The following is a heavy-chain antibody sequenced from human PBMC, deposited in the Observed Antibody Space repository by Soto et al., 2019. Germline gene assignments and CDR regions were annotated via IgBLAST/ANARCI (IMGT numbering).Heavy chain of an antibody. CDR1: GGTFSSYA. J-gene: IGHJ4*02. Sequence: QVQLVQSGAEVKKPGSSVKVSCKASGGTFSSYAISWVRQAPGQGLEWMGGIIPIFGTANYAQKFQGRVTIPADESTSTAYMELSSLRSEETAVDHCASDSSSPPPFDYWGQGTLVTVSS. V-gene: IGHV1-69*12. CDR2: IIPIFGTA. D-gene: IGHD6-6*01. CDR3: ASDSSSPPPFDY.